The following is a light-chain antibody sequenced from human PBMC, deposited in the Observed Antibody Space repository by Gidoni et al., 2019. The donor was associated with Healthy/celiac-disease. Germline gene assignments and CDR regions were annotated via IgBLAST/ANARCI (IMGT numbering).Light chain of an antibody. CDR3: QQYNNWLGT. CDR2: GAS. Sequence: ELVMTHSPATLSVSPGERATLSCRASQSVSSNLAWYQQKPGQAPRLLIYGASTRATGIPARFSGSGSGTEFTLTISSLQSEDFAVYYCQQYNNWLGTFGQXTKVEIK. J-gene: IGKJ1*01. V-gene: IGKV3-15*01. CDR1: QSVSSN.